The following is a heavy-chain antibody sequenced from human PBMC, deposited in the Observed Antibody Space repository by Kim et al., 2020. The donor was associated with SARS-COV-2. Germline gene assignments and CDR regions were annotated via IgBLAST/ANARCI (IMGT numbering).Heavy chain of an antibody. CDR3: ARQSIVVVVAATPNWFDP. CDR1: GGSISSSSYY. CDR2: IYYSGST. D-gene: IGHD2-15*01. V-gene: IGHV4-39*01. Sequence: SETLSLTCTVSGGSISSSSYYWGWIRQPPGKGLEWIGSIYYSGSTYYNPSLKSRVTISVDTSKNQFSLKLSSVTAADTAVYYCARQSIVVVVAATPNWFDPWGQGTLVTVSS. J-gene: IGHJ5*02.